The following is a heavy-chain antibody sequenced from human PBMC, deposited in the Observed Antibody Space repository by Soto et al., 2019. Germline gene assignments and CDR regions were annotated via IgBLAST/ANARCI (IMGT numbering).Heavy chain of an antibody. Sequence: GGAYRNMKKQHPGKGLEWIGYIYYSGSTHYNPSLKSRVIMSLDMSKNQFSLKLSSVTAADTAVYYCAGDSGNYDSSGLNWFDPWGQRTQVS. D-gene: IGHD3-22*01. V-gene: IGHV4-31*02. CDR1: GGAY. CDR2: IYYSGST. CDR3: AGDSGNYDSSGLNWFDP. J-gene: IGHJ5*02.